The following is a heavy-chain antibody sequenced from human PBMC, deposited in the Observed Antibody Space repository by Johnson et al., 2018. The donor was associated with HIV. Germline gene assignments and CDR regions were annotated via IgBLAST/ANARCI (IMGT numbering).Heavy chain of an antibody. D-gene: IGHD1-26*01. V-gene: IGHV3-11*04. CDR2: ISSSGSTI. CDR3: ARSIVGAIVDAFDM. CDR1: GFTFSDYY. J-gene: IGHJ3*02. Sequence: LLVESGGGLVKPGGSLRLSCAASGFTFSDYYMNWIRQAPGKGLEWVSYISSSGSTIYYADSVKGRFTISRDNAKNSLYLQRHSLRAEDTAVYYCARSIVGAIVDAFDMWGQATMVTVSS.